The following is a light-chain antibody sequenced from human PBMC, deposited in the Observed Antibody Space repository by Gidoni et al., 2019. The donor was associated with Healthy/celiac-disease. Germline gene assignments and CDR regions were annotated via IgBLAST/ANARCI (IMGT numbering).Light chain of an antibody. V-gene: IGKV1-39*01. CDR1: QSISSY. CDR2: AAS. Sequence: DIQMTQSPSFLSASVGDRFTIPCRASQSISSYLNWYQQKPGKAPQLLIYAASSLQSGVPSRFSGSVSGTDFTLTISSLQSEDFATYYCQQSYSTPWTFGKGPRWKSN. CDR3: QQSYSTPWT. J-gene: IGKJ1*01.